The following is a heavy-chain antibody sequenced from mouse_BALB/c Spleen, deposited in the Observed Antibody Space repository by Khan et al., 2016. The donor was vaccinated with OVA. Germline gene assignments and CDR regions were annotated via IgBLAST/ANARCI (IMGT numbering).Heavy chain of an antibody. Sequence: EVELVESGGGLVQPGGSRKLSCAASGFTFSSYGMHWVRQAPEQGLEWVAYISGDSSTIYYADTVKGRFTISRDNPKNTLFLQMTRLMSEDTAMYYCATSYYYGYYFDYWGPGTTLTVSS. CDR2: ISGDSSTI. CDR3: ATSYYYGYYFDY. V-gene: IGHV5-17*02. CDR1: GFTFSSYG. J-gene: IGHJ2*01. D-gene: IGHD1-1*01.